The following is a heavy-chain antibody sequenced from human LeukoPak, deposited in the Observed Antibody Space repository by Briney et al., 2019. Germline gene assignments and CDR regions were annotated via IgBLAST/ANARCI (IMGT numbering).Heavy chain of an antibody. Sequence: SETLSLTCAVYGGSFSGYYWSWIRQPPGKGLEWIGEINHSGGTNYNPSLKSRVTISVDTSKNQFSLKLSSVTAADTAVYYCARGTNYSFDYWGQGTLVTVSS. CDR3: ARGTNYSFDY. V-gene: IGHV4-34*01. J-gene: IGHJ4*02. CDR2: INHSGGT. D-gene: IGHD2-8*01. CDR1: GGSFSGYY.